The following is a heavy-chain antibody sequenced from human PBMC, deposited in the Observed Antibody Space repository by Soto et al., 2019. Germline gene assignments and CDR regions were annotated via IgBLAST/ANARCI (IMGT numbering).Heavy chain of an antibody. CDR3: ARLRVSGYDSDAFDI. D-gene: IGHD5-12*01. CDR2: ISAYNGNT. Sequence: QVQLVQSGAEVKKPGASVKVSCKASGYTFTSYGISWVRQAPGQGLEWMGWISAYNGNTNYAQKLQGRVTMTTDTSTGTAFMEVGRLRSDGAAVYYCARLRVSGYDSDAFDIWGQGTMVTVSS. CDR1: GYTFTSYG. J-gene: IGHJ3*02. V-gene: IGHV1-18*01.